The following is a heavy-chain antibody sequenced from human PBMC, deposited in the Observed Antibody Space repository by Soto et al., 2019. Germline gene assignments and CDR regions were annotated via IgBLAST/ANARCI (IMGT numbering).Heavy chain of an antibody. D-gene: IGHD1-20*01. J-gene: IGHJ6*03. CDR3: ARDQGSITGTPTVWYYYMDV. V-gene: IGHV4-31*03. CDR1: GGSISSGGYY. CDR2: IYYSGST. Sequence: SETLSLTCTVSGGSISSGGYYWSWIRQHPGKGLEWIGYIYYSGSTYYNPSLKSRVTISVDTSKNQFSLKLSSVTAADTAVYYCARDQGSITGTPTVWYYYMDVWGKGTTVTVSS.